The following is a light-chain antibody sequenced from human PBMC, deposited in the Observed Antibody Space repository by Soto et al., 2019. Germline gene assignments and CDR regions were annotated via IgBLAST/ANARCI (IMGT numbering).Light chain of an antibody. CDR3: SSYVTGNSLI. V-gene: IGLV2-8*01. CDR2: EVS. CDR1: SRDVGGHDY. J-gene: IGLJ2*01. Sequence: QSALTQPPSASGSPGQSVTISCTGTSRDVGGHDYVSWYQQHPGQAPKLIIYEVSKRPSGVPERFSGSKSGNTASLTVSGLQAEDEADYYCSSYVTGNSLIFGGGTKLTVL.